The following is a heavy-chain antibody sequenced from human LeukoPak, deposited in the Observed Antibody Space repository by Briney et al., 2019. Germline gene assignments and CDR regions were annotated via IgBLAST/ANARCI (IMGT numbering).Heavy chain of an antibody. CDR3: ARDIKISSGWYRPLGY. CDR1: GFTFSSYS. CDR2: ISSSSSTI. Sequence: GGSLRLSCAASGFTFSSYSMNWVRQAPGKGLEWVSYISSSSSTIYYADSVKGRFTISRDNAKNSLYLQMNSLRAEDTAGYYCARDIKISSGWYRPLGYWGQGTLVTVSS. V-gene: IGHV3-48*01. J-gene: IGHJ4*02. D-gene: IGHD6-19*01.